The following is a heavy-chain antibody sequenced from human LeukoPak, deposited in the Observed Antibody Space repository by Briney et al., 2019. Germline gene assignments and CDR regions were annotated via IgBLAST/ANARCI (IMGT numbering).Heavy chain of an antibody. Sequence: GGSLRLSCAASGFTFSSYAMSWVRQAPGKGLEWVSAISGSGGSTYYADSVKGRLTISRDNSKNTLYLQMNSLRAEDTAVYYCAKDAPPYGYCSGGSCYSFTLSPAYGMDVWDQGTTVTVSS. V-gene: IGHV3-23*01. CDR1: GFTFSSYA. D-gene: IGHD2-15*01. CDR3: AKDAPPYGYCSGGSCYSFTLSPAYGMDV. CDR2: ISGSGGST. J-gene: IGHJ6*02.